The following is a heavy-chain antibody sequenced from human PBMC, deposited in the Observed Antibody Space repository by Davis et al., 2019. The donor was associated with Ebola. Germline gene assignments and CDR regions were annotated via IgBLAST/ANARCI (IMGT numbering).Heavy chain of an antibody. D-gene: IGHD2-2*01. CDR2: IWYDGSNK. J-gene: IGHJ6*02. CDR3: ARVVVVGGYYYGMDV. Sequence: GESLKISCAASGFTFSNYGMHWVRQAPGKGLEWVAVIWYDGSNKYYADSVKGRFTISRDNSKNTLYLQINSLRAEETAVYYCARVVVVGGYYYGMDVWGQGTTVTVSS. V-gene: IGHV3-33*01. CDR1: GFTFSNYG.